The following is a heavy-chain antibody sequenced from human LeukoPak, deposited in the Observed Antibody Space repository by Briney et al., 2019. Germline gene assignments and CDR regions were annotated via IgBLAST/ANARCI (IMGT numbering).Heavy chain of an antibody. CDR1: GFTFSSYA. V-gene: IGHV3-9*03. J-gene: IGHJ3*02. CDR3: ARRSGDRAFDI. CDR2: ISWNSGDL. D-gene: IGHD3-10*01. Sequence: GGSLRLSCAASGFTFSSYAMSWVRQAPGKGLEWVSGISWNSGDLIYADSVKGRFTISRDNAKNSLYLQMNSLRLEDMALYYCARRSGDRAFDIWGQGTMVTVSS.